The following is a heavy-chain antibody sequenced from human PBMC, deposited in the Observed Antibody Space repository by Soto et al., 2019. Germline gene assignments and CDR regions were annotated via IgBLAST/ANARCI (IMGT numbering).Heavy chain of an antibody. CDR1: GGTFSSYA. D-gene: IGHD3-22*01. V-gene: IGHV1-69*13. CDR2: IIPIFGTA. CDR3: ASGRRYYDSSGYYYLDY. Sequence: SVKVSCKASGGTFSSYAISWVRQAPGQGLEWMGGIIPIFGTANYAQKFQGRVTITADESTSTAYMELSSLRSEDTAVYYCASGRRYYDSSGYYYLDYWGQGTLVTVSS. J-gene: IGHJ4*02.